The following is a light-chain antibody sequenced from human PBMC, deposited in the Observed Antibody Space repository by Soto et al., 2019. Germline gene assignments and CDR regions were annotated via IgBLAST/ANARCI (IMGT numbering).Light chain of an antibody. CDR1: QSVYRW. J-gene: IGKJ1*01. V-gene: IGKV1-5*03. Sequence: DIQMTQSPSTLSASIGDRVTLTCRASQSVYRWLAWYQQKPGQAPKLLISQASNLESGVPSRFSGSGSGTDFTLTISSLQPDDFATYYCQHYDTFPWTFGQGTKVEVK. CDR2: QAS. CDR3: QHYDTFPWT.